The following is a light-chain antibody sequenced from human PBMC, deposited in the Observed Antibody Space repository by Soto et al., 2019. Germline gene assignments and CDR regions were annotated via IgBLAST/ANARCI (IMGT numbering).Light chain of an antibody. J-gene: IGLJ2*01. CDR2: DVS. V-gene: IGLV2-14*01. CDR1: SSDLGGYNY. Sequence: QSVLTQPASVSGSPGQSISISCTGTSSDLGGYNYVSWYQQHPGKAPKLMIYDVSNRPSGVSNRFSGSKSGNTASLTISGLQAEDEADYYCSSQAVSSTLVFGAGTQLTVL. CDR3: SSQAVSSTLV.